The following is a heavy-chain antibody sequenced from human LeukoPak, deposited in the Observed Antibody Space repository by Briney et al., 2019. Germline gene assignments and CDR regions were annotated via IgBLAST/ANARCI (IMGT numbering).Heavy chain of an antibody. CDR1: GFTFSSYA. CDR3: ARDRRDIVVVVAATYYYYGMDV. CDR2: ISYDGSNK. D-gene: IGHD2-15*01. J-gene: IGHJ6*04. V-gene: IGHV3-30*04. Sequence: GGSLRLSCAASGFTFSSYAMHWVRQAPGKGLEWVAVISYDGSNKYYADSVKGRFTISRDYSKNTLYLQMNSLRAEDTAVYYCARDRRDIVVVVAATYYYYGMDVWGKGTTVTVSS.